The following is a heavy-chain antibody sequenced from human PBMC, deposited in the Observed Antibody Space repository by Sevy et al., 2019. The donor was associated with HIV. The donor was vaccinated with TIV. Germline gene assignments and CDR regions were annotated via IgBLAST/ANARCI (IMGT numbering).Heavy chain of an antibody. CDR3: ARDETAYYDFWSGYYTSPDV. CDR1: GFTFSSYW. Sequence: GGSLRLSCAASGFTFSSYWMSWVRQAPGKGLEWVANIKQDGSEKYYVDSVKGRFTISRDNAKNSLYLQMNSLRAEDPAVYYCARDETAYYDFWSGYYTSPDVWGQGTTVTVSS. V-gene: IGHV3-7*01. CDR2: IKQDGSEK. J-gene: IGHJ6*02. D-gene: IGHD3-3*01.